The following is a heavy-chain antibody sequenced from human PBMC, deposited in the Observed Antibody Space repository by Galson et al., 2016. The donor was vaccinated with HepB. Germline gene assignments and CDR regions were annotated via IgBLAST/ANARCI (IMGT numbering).Heavy chain of an antibody. V-gene: IGHV3-9*01. Sequence: SLRLSCAASGFPFDDYAMHWVRQAPGKGLEWASRISWNSGSIGYAGSVKGRFTISRDNAKNSLYLQMNSLRAEDTAVYYCAREFALEMGGDFWGQGTLVTVSS. D-gene: IGHD5-24*01. J-gene: IGHJ4*02. CDR1: GFPFDDYA. CDR2: ISWNSGSI. CDR3: AREFALEMGGDF.